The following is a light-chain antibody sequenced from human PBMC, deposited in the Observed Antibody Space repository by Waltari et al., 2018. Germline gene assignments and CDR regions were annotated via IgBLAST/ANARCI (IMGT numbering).Light chain of an antibody. CDR2: DVA. Sequence: QSALTQPASVSGSPGQSITISCTGTSSDVGGYNYVSWYQQHPGKAPKLIIYDVAKRRSGVSNRFSGSKSGKTASLTIAGLQAEDEADYHCSSDTSSSALVFGGGTKLTVL. V-gene: IGLV2-14*01. CDR1: SSDVGGYNY. CDR3: SSDTSSSALV. J-gene: IGLJ3*02.